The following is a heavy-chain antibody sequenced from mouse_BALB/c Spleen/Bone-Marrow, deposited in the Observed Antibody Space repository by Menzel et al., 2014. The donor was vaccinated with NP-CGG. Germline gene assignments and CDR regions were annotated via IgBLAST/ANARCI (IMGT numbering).Heavy chain of an antibody. CDR3: ARRAVRYFDY. D-gene: IGHD2-13*01. Sequence: QVQLQQPGAELAKPGASVKMSCKASGYTFTSYWMHWVKQRPGQGLEWIGYINPSTGYTEYNQKFKGKATLTADKSSSTAYMQLSGLTSEDSAVYYCARRAVRYFDYWGQGTTLTVSS. CDR1: GYTFTSYW. CDR2: INPSTGYT. V-gene: IGHV1-7*01. J-gene: IGHJ2*01.